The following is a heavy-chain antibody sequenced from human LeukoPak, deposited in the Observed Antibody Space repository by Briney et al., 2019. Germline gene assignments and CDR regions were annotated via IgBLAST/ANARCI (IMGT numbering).Heavy chain of an antibody. V-gene: IGHV3-21*01. CDR3: ARTYNKSPLDY. CDR2: ISSSSSFI. J-gene: IGHJ4*02. CDR1: GFTFRNYS. Sequence: GGSLRLSCVVSGFTFRNYSMKWVRQAPGKGLEWVSPISSSSSFIYYADSVKGRFTISRDNAKNSLYLQMNSLRAEDTAVYYCARTYNKSPLDYWGQGTLVTVSS. D-gene: IGHD1-14*01.